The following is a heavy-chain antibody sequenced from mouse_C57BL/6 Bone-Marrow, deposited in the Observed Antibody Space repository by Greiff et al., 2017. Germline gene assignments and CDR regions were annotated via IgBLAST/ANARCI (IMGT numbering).Heavy chain of an antibody. CDR3: TRLAGYYVFFAY. D-gene: IGHD2-3*01. J-gene: IGHJ3*01. CDR1: GFTFSDAW. CDR2: IRNKANNHAT. V-gene: IGHV6-6*01. Sequence: EVKVEESGGGLVQPGGSMKLSCAASGFTFSDAWMDWVRQSPEKGLEWVAEIRNKANNHATYYAESVKGRFTISRDDSKSSVYLQMNSLRAEDTGIYYCTRLAGYYVFFAYWGQGTLVTVSA.